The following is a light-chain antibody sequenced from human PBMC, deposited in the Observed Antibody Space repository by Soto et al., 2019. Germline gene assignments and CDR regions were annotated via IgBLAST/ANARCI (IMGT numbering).Light chain of an antibody. V-gene: IGLV2-8*01. CDR3: LAHSGSSNV. J-gene: IGLJ1*01. CDR2: EVN. Sequence: QSALTQPPSASGSPGQSVAISCTGTSRDVGASDYVSWYQQHSGKAPKLLLYEVNKRPSGVPDSFSGSKSGNTASLTVAALQADDEADDYCLAHSGSSNVLGTGTKGTVL. CDR1: SRDVGASDY.